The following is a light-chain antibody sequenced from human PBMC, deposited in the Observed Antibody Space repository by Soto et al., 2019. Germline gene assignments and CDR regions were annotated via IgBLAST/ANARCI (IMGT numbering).Light chain of an antibody. CDR2: GNT. CDR1: SSNIGAGYD. Sequence: QSVLTQPPSVSGAPGQRVTISCTGSSSNIGAGYDVHWYQHLPGTAPKLLMYGNTNRPSGVPDRFSGSKSGTSASLAITGLQAEDEADYYCQSYDSILSAVVFGGGTKLTVL. V-gene: IGLV1-40*01. J-gene: IGLJ2*01. CDR3: QSYDSILSAVV.